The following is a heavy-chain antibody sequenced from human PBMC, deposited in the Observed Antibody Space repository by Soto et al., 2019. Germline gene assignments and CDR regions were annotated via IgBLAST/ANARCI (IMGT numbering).Heavy chain of an antibody. CDR1: GYSFTSYW. D-gene: IGHD2-8*02. Sequence: GESLKISCKGSGYSFTSYWIGWVRQMPGKGLEWMGMIYPGDSDTRYSPSFQGQVTISADKSISTASLQWSSLKASDTAMYYCARPGLGGVERDAFDIWGQGTMVTVSS. CDR2: IYPGDSDT. CDR3: ARPGLGGVERDAFDI. J-gene: IGHJ3*02. V-gene: IGHV5-51*01.